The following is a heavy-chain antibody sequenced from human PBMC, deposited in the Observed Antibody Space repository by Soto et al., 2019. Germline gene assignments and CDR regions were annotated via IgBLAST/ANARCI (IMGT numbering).Heavy chain of an antibody. CDR2: INHSGST. D-gene: IGHD2-2*01. CDR3: ARGAGVPAFDY. J-gene: IGHJ4*02. V-gene: IGHV4-34*01. Sequence: ETLSLTCAVYGGSFSGYYWSWIRQPPGKGLEWIGEINHSGSTNYNPSLKSRVTISVDTSKNQFSLKLSSVTAADTAVYYCARGAGVPAFDYWGQGTLVTVSS. CDR1: GGSFSGYY.